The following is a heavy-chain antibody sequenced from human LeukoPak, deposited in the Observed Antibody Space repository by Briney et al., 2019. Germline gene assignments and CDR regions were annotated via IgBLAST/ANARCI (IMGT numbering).Heavy chain of an antibody. D-gene: IGHD1-14*01. J-gene: IGHJ5*02. CDR3: ARDPYHRLGPPLDL. CDR1: GYTFTNSD. CDR2: ISTSNGDT. V-gene: IGHV1-18*01. Sequence: ASVKVSCRASGYTFTNSDITLVRQAPGQGLEWIGRISTSNGDTNYAAKLQGRVTMTTDTSTSTVYMELGSLTFDDTAVYFCARDPYHRLGPPLDLWGQGTLVTVSS.